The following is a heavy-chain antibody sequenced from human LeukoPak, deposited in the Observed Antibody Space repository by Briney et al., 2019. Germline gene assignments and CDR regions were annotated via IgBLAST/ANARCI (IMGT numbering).Heavy chain of an antibody. CDR3: ARLRVALDWGYGMDV. CDR1: GYSFTSYW. D-gene: IGHD3/OR15-3a*01. CDR2: IYPGDSDT. J-gene: IGHJ6*02. V-gene: IGHV5-51*01. Sequence: GESLKISCKGSGYSFTSYWIGWVRQMPGKGLEWMGIIYPGDSDTRYSPSFQGQVTISADKSISTAYLQWSSLKASDTAMYYCARLRVALDWGYGMDVWGQGTTVTVSS.